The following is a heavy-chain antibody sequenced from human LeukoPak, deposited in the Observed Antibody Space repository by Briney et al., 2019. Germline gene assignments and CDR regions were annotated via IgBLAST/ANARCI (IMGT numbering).Heavy chain of an antibody. V-gene: IGHV3-7*01. D-gene: IGHD6-6*01. J-gene: IGHJ4*02. Sequence: GGSLRLSCAASGFTFDNYWMHWVRQAPGKGLEWVADMKQDGSEKYYVDSVRGRFTISRDNAKNLLYLQMNSLRAEDTAVYYCARGSSFGSYWGLGTLVTVSS. CDR1: GFTFDNYW. CDR2: MKQDGSEK. CDR3: ARGSSFGSY.